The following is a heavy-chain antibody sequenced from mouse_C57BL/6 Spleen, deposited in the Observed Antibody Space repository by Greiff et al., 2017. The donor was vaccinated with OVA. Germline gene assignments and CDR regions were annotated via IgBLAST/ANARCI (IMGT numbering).Heavy chain of an antibody. CDR3: AKGGGGPWFAY. CDR1: GYTFTSYG. V-gene: IGHV1-81*01. CDR2: IYPRSGNT. J-gene: IGHJ3*01. Sequence: QVQLKESGAELARPGASVKLSCKASGYTFTSYGISWVKQRTGQGLEWIGEIYPRSGNTYYNEKFKGKATLTADKSSSTAYMELRSLTSEDSAVYFCAKGGGGPWFAYWGQGTLVTVSA.